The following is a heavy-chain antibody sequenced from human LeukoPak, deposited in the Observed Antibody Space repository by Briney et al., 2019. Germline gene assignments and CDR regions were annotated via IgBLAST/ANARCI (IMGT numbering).Heavy chain of an antibody. CDR2: IKEDGSRK. J-gene: IGHJ4*02. D-gene: IGHD3-22*01. Sequence: AGGSLRLSCAASGFTFNRYWMSWGRQAPGKGLEWVANIKEDGSRKEYVNSVKGRFTISRDNAKNSLYLQMDSLRAEDTAVYYCARSGYSWGQGTLVTVSS. CDR3: ARSGYS. CDR1: GFTFNRYW. V-gene: IGHV3-7*01.